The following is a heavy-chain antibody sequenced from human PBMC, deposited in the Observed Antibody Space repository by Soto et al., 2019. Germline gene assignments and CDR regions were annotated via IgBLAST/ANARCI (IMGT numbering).Heavy chain of an antibody. D-gene: IGHD6-19*01. CDR3: AKSGSSGWYGWFDP. Sequence: SPTLVNPTQTLTLTCIFSGFSLRTSGVGVGWIRQPPGKALEWLGFIYWNDDKRYSPSLKSRLTITKDTSKNQVVLTMTNMDPVDTATYYCAKSGSSGWYGWFDPWGQGTRVTVSA. CDR1: GFSLRTSGVG. CDR2: IYWNDDK. J-gene: IGHJ5*02. V-gene: IGHV2-5*01.